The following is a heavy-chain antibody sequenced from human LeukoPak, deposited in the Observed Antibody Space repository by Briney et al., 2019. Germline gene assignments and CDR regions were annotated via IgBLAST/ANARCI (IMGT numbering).Heavy chain of an antibody. CDR1: GFTFSSYG. D-gene: IGHD3-9*01. CDR2: IWYDGGNK. V-gene: IGHV3-33*01. J-gene: IGHJ6*02. Sequence: GSSWGLSCAAPGFTFSSYGMHWVRQAPGKGLEWVAVIWYDGGNKYYADSVRGRFTISRDNSKNSLHLQMNSLRTEDTALYYCSILMRGGRMDVWGQGTTVTVSS. CDR3: SILMRGGRMDV.